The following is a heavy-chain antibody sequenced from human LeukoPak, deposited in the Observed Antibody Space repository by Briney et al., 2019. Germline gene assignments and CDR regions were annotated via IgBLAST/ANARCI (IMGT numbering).Heavy chain of an antibody. CDR2: ISVSGGST. V-gene: IGHV3-23*01. CDR1: GFTFSSYG. Sequence: GGSLRLSCAASGFTFSSYGMHWVRQAPGKGLEWVSGISVSGGSTYYADSVKGRFTISRDNSKNTLYLQMNSLRAEDTAVYYCAKDTGSSGYYYISDGFDIWGQGTMVTVSS. J-gene: IGHJ3*02. CDR3: AKDTGSSGYYYISDGFDI. D-gene: IGHD3-22*01.